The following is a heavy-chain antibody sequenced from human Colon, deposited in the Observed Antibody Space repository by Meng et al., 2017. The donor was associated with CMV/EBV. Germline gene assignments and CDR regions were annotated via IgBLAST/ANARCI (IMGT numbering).Heavy chain of an antibody. CDR3: ARAPYNWNDEGWFDP. D-gene: IGHD1-20*01. J-gene: IGHJ5*02. CDR1: GSTFPGYY. CDR2: INPNSGGT. V-gene: IGHV1-2*02. Sequence: QGERVQSGAEVKKPGASVKVSCKASGSTFPGYYMHWVRQAPGQGLEWMGWINPNSGGTNYAQKFQGRVTMTRDTSISTAYMELSRLRSDDTAVYYCARAPYNWNDEGWFDPWGQGTLVTVSS.